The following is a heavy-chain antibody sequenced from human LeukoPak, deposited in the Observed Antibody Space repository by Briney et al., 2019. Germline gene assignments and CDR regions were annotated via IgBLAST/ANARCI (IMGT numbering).Heavy chain of an antibody. V-gene: IGHV1-8*03. J-gene: IGHJ5*02. CDR2: MNTNSGYT. CDR1: GYTFTNYD. D-gene: IGHD4-17*01. Sequence: GASVKVSCKASGYTFTNYDINWVRQAPGQGLEWMGWMNTNSGYTGYAQKFQGRVTITRNTSISTAYMELSSLRSDDTAVYYCARGQLRLRHRGFDPWGQGTLATVSS. CDR3: ARGQLRLRHRGFDP.